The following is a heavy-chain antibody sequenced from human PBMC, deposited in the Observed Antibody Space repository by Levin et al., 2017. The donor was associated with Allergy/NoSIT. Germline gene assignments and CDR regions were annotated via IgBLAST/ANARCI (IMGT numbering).Heavy chain of an antibody. D-gene: IGHD6-13*01. CDR1: GFTLNSYT. CDR2: ISFGGGTT. J-gene: IGHJ4*02. V-gene: IGHV3-23*01. Sequence: GGSLRLSCVASGFTLNSYTMGWVHQAPGMGLEWVSDISFGGGTTYYAVSVKGRSTISRDTSKNTLYLQMNSLRVEDTAVYYCARAGSASWYDYWGQGTLVTVSS. CDR3: ARAGSASWYDY.